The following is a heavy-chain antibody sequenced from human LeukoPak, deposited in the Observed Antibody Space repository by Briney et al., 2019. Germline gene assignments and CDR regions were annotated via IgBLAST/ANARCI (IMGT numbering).Heavy chain of an antibody. CDR3: AGSSKWYFFEF. D-gene: IGHD2-2*01. CDR1: LDSIRNYY. Sequence: EPSETLSLTCAVPLDSIRNYYWNWIRQSPGRGLEWIGYVYYTGSSNYHPSLRGRVTMSVAVSTSQVSLTLRSVRDADTAIYYCAGSSKWYFFEFWGQGTRVTVSS. V-gene: IGHV4-59*01. J-gene: IGHJ4*02. CDR2: VYYTGSS.